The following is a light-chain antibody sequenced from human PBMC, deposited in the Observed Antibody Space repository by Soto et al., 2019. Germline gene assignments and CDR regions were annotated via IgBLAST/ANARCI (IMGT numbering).Light chain of an antibody. CDR1: QGISSY. J-gene: IGKJ4*01. Sequence: DIQLTQSPSFLSPSVGDRVTITCRASQGISSYLAWYQQKPGKAPKLLIYAASTLQSGVPSRFSGSGSGTECTLTISSLQPEDFATYYCQQLNSYPLTFGGGTKVEIK. CDR3: QQLNSYPLT. V-gene: IGKV1-9*01. CDR2: AAS.